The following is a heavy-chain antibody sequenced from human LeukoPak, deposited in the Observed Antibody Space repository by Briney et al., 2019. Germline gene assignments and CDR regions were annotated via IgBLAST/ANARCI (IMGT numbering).Heavy chain of an antibody. CDR1: GGTFSSYA. V-gene: IGHV1-69*06. Sequence: ASVKVSCKASGGTFSSYAISWVRQAPGQGLEWMGGIIPIFGTANCAQKFQGRVTITADKSTSTAYMELSSLRSEDTAVYYCARVGGGDYDILTGTLDYWGQGTLVTVSS. J-gene: IGHJ4*02. CDR2: IIPIFGTA. CDR3: ARVGGGDYDILTGTLDY. D-gene: IGHD3-9*01.